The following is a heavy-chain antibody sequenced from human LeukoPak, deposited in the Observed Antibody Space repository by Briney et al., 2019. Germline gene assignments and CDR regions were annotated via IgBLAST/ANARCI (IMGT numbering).Heavy chain of an antibody. CDR3: ARVSLPLSIDY. D-gene: IGHD2/OR15-2a*01. CDR1: GGSISSGGYY. CDR2: IYYSGST. J-gene: IGHJ4*02. Sequence: SETLSLTCTVSGGSISSGGYYWSWIRQHPGKGLEWIGYIYYSGSTYYNPSLKSRVTISVDTSKNQFSLKLSSVIAADTAVYYCARVSLPLSIDYWGQGTLVTVSS. V-gene: IGHV4-31*03.